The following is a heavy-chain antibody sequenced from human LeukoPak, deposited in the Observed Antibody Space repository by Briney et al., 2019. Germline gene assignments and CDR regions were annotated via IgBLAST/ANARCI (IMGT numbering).Heavy chain of an antibody. D-gene: IGHD4-23*01. CDR1: GFTFRNYW. CDR2: ISGSGGST. J-gene: IGHJ4*02. V-gene: IGHV3-23*01. Sequence: PGGSLRLSCAASGFTFRNYWMSWVRQAPGKGLKWVSSISGSGGSTYYTDSVKGRFTISRDNSKNTLYLQMHSLRAEDTAVYYCARGSVVTFDYWGQGTLVTVSS. CDR3: ARGSVVTFDY.